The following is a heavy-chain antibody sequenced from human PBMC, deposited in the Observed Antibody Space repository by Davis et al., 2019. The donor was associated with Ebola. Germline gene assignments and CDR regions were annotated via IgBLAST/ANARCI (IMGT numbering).Heavy chain of an antibody. Sequence: GESLKISCTAPGFNFGDYAMNWVRRAPGKGLEWVGFIRSKSYGGKTQYAASVKGRVAISRDDSKSIAYLQVDRLKTEDTAVYYCTRDLKQPRPSYYYGMDVWGQGTTVTVSS. J-gene: IGHJ6*02. CDR1: GFNFGDYA. CDR2: IRSKSYGGKT. V-gene: IGHV3-49*04. D-gene: IGHD6-6*01. CDR3: TRDLKQPRPSYYYGMDV.